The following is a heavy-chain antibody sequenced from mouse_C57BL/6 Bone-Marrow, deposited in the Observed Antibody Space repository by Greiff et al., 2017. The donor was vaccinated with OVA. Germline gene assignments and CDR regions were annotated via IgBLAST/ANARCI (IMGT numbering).Heavy chain of an antibody. CDR1: GYTFTSYC. J-gene: IGHJ3*01. CDR3: ARWDYYGSRFAY. Sequence: QVQLQQPGAELVRPGSSVKLSCKASGYTFTSYCMDWVKQRPGQGLEWIGNIYPSDSETHYNQKFKDKATLTVDKSSSTAYMQLSSLTSEDSAVYYCARWDYYGSRFAYWGQGTLVTVSA. V-gene: IGHV1-61*01. D-gene: IGHD1-1*01. CDR2: IYPSDSET.